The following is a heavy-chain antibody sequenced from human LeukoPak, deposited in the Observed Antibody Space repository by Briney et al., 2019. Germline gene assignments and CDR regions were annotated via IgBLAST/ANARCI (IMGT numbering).Heavy chain of an antibody. V-gene: IGHV3-23*01. CDR2: ISGSGGST. CDR3: AKDQGYCSSTSCIEAFDI. Sequence: GGSLRLSCAASGFTFSSYWMSWVRQAPGKGLEWVSAISGSGGSTYYADSVKGRFTISRDNSKNTLYLQMNSLRAEDTAVYYCAKDQGYCSSTSCIEAFDIWGQGTMVTVSS. CDR1: GFTFSSYW. D-gene: IGHD2-2*01. J-gene: IGHJ3*02.